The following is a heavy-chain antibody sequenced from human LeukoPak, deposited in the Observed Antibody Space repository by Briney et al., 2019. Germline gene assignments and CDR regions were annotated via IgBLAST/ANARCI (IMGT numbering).Heavy chain of an antibody. CDR2: ISYDGRNT. V-gene: IGHV3-30*04. Sequence: PGRSLRLSCAASGFNFNSYALHWVRQAPGKGLEWVAVISYDGRNTYHADSVKGRFTISRDTSKATVYLQMNSLRAEDTAVYYCATELRILCWGVDAFDIWGRGTMVTVCS. CDR3: ATELRILCWGVDAFDI. D-gene: IGHD3-10*01. J-gene: IGHJ3*02. CDR1: GFNFNSYA.